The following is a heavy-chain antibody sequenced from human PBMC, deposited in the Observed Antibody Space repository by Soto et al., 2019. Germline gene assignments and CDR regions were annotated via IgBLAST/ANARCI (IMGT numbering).Heavy chain of an antibody. D-gene: IGHD1-26*01. V-gene: IGHV1-2*02. J-gene: IGHJ4*02. Sequence: ASVKVSCKASGYTFTGYYMHWVRQAPGQGLEWMGWINPNSGGTNYAQKFQGRVTMTRDTSISTAYMELSRLRSDDTAVYYCAREATTYHGSYYGYWGQGTLVTVSS. CDR1: GYTFTGYY. CDR2: INPNSGGT. CDR3: AREATTYHGSYYGY.